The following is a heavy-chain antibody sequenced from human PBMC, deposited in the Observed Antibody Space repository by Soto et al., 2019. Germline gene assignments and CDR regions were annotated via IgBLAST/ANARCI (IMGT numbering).Heavy chain of an antibody. Sequence: SGESLKISCKSSGYSFTTYWIGWVRQMPGKGLEWMGIIYPADSDTRYSPSFQGQVTISADKSISVVDLQWSSLKASDTAIYYCARTTGNFFSYFDYWGQGTPVTVSS. CDR3: ARTTGNFFSYFDY. CDR1: GYSFTTYW. V-gene: IGHV5-51*01. J-gene: IGHJ4*02. CDR2: IYPADSDT. D-gene: IGHD1-7*01.